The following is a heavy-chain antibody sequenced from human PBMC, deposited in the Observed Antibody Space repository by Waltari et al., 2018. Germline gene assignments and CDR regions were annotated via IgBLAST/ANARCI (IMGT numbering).Heavy chain of an antibody. CDR2: INTNTGNP. D-gene: IGHD6-13*01. J-gene: IGHJ6*02. CDR3: AREFSSSWYVYYYGMDV. V-gene: IGHV7-4-1*02. CDR1: GGTFSSYA. Sequence: QVQLVQSGAEVKKPGSSVKVSCKASGGTFSSYAMNWVRQAPGQGLEWMGWINTNTGNPTYTQGFTGRCVFALDTSVSTAYLQISSLKAEDTAVYYCAREFSSSWYVYYYGMDVWGQGTTVTVSS.